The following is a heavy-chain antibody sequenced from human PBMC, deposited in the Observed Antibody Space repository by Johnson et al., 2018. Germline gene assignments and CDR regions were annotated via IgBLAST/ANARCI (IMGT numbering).Heavy chain of an antibody. D-gene: IGHD3-16*01. CDR2: ISWGSGVI. Sequence: VQLQESGGGLVRPGGSLRLSCAASGFTFRDHSMNWVRPAPGKGLEWLSYISWGSGVIFYADSVKGRFIISREDAKDSLFLQMNSLREDDTAVYYCARDLEGYANDYWGQGTLVTVSS. CDR1: GFTFRDHS. V-gene: IGHV3-48*02. J-gene: IGHJ4*02. CDR3: ARDLEGYANDY.